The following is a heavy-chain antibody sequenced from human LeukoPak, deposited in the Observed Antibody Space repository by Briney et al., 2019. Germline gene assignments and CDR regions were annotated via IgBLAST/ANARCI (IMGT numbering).Heavy chain of an antibody. CDR1: GFTFSSYA. J-gene: IGHJ4*02. CDR3: AATGAARGGY. Sequence: PGGSLRLSCSASGFTFSSYAMHWVRQAPGKGLEWVSIIYSGGSTYYADSVKGRFTISRDNSKNTLYLQMNSLRAEDTAVYYCAATGAARGGYWGQGTLVTVSS. D-gene: IGHD2-8*02. CDR2: IYSGGST. V-gene: IGHV3-66*01.